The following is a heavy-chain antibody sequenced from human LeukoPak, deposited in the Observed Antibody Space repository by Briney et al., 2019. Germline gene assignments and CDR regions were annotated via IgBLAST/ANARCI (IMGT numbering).Heavy chain of an antibody. V-gene: IGHV1-69*13. CDR2: IIPIFGTA. Sequence: GASVKVSCKASGDTFSNYTFSWVRQAPGQGLEWMGGIIPIFGTADYAQKFQGRVTITADESTSTAYMELSSLRSEDTAVYYCARDVDRYGHGYWGQGTLVTVSS. J-gene: IGHJ4*02. CDR1: GDTFSNYT. CDR3: ARDVDRYGHGY. D-gene: IGHD5-18*01.